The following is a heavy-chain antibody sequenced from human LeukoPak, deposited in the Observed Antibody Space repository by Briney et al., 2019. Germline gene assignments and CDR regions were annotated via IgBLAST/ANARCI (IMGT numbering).Heavy chain of an antibody. CDR2: INPNSGGT. D-gene: IGHD3-10*01. Sequence: ASVKVSCKASGYTFTGYYMHWVRQAPGQGLEWMGWINPNSGGTNYAQKFQGRVTMTRDTSISTAYMELSRLRSDDTAVYYCARDKNALWFGELYYFDYWGQGTLVTVSS. V-gene: IGHV1-2*02. CDR1: GYTFTGYY. J-gene: IGHJ4*02. CDR3: ARDKNALWFGELYYFDY.